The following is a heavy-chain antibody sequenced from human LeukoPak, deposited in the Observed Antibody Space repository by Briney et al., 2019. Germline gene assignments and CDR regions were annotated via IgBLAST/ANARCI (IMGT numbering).Heavy chain of an antibody. V-gene: IGHV3-66*02. CDR1: GFTVSSNY. Sequence: GGSLRLSCAASGFTVSSNYMSWVRQAPGKGLEWVSVIYSGGSTYYADSVKGRFTISRDNSKNTLYLQMNSLRAEDTAVYYCGSCDSELNRGFFDYWGQGTLVTVSS. CDR2: IYSGGST. CDR3: GSCDSELNRGFFDY. J-gene: IGHJ4*02. D-gene: IGHD7-27*01.